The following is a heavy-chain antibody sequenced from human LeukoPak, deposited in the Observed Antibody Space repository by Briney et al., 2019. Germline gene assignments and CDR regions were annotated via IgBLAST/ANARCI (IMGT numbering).Heavy chain of an antibody. Sequence: SETLSLTCTVSGYSISSGYYWGWIRQPPGKGLEWIGSIYYSGSTYYNPSLKSRVTISVDTSKNQFSLKLSSVTAADTAVYYCARDGIGSSSWYGYYFDYWGQGTLVTVSS. J-gene: IGHJ4*02. CDR1: GYSISSGYY. D-gene: IGHD6-13*01. CDR3: ARDGIGSSSWYGYYFDY. CDR2: IYYSGST. V-gene: IGHV4-38-2*02.